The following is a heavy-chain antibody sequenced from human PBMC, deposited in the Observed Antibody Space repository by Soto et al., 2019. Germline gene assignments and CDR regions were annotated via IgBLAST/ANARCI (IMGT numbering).Heavy chain of an antibody. V-gene: IGHV3-21*01. CDR3: ARECTAWPLAYGLDV. CDR2: ISSRSDI. CDR1: GFTFSTYS. J-gene: IGHJ6*02. D-gene: IGHD2-8*02. Sequence: VGSLRLSCVGSGFTFSTYSINWVRQAPGKGLEWVSSISSRSDIYCADSVKGRFTISRDNAKNSVSLQMNSLRAEDTAVYYCARECTAWPLAYGLDVWGQGTTVTVSS.